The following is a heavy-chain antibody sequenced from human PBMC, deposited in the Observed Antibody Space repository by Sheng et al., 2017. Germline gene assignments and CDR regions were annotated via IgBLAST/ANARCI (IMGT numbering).Heavy chain of an antibody. D-gene: IGHD3-3*02. V-gene: IGHV3-33*01. CDR3: ASEGIFEH. J-gene: IGHJ5*02. CDR1: ESSFSSFG. CDR2: IWYDGSRQ. Sequence: QLKLVQSGGGVVQPGKSLRLSCAASESSFSSFGMHWVRQVPGKGLEWLAVIWYDGSRQYYEQSVKGRFTISRDNSMNILYLQMNNVRDDDTAVYYCASEGIFEHWGQGTLVIVSS.